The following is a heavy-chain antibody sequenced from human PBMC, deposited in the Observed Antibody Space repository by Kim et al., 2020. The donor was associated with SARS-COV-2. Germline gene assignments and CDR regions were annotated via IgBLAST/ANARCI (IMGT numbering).Heavy chain of an antibody. CDR2: ISSSSTI. CDR1: GFTFNSYS. CDR3: TGRLDY. J-gene: IGHJ4*02. V-gene: IGHV3-48*01. Sequence: GGSLRLSCAASGFTFNSYSMNWVRQAPGKGLEWVSYISSSSTIYYADSVKGRFTISRDNAKNSLYLQMNSLRAEDTAVYYCTGRLDYWGRGTLVTVSS.